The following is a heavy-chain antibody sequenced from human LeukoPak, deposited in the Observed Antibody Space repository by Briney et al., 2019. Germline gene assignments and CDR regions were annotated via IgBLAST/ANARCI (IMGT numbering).Heavy chain of an antibody. CDR2: IRYDGSNK. CDR3: AKAFGSGSYIWGAFDY. D-gene: IGHD3-10*01. J-gene: IGHJ4*02. V-gene: IGHV3-30*02. CDR1: GFTFSSYG. Sequence: PGGSLRLSCAASGFTFSSYGVHWVRQAPGKGLEWVAFIRYDGSNKYYADSVKGRFTISRDNSKNTLYLQMNSLRAEDTAVYYCAKAFGSGSYIWGAFDYWGQGTLVTVSS.